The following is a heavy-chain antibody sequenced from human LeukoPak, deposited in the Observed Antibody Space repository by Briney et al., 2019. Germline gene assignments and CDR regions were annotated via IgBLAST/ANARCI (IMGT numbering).Heavy chain of an antibody. CDR3: AMGRVQTDYDH. D-gene: IGHD4-11*01. V-gene: IGHV3-66*01. Sequence: GGSLRLSCEASGFDCSSIYMNWVRQIPGKGLESVSVLYAGGTACYRHSVKDRFIVSRDTSKKTLFLNMNNLRVEDTAVYFCAMGRVQTDYDHWGQGTPVVVSS. J-gene: IGHJ5*02. CDR2: LYAGGTA. CDR1: GFDCSSIY.